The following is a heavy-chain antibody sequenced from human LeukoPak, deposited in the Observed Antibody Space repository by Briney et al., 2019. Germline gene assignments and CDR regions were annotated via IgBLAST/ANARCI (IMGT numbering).Heavy chain of an antibody. J-gene: IGHJ5*02. Sequence: GGSLRLSCAASGFTFSSFAMSWVRQAPGKGLEWVSAISGGGSSTYYADSVEGRFTISRDNSKNTLYLQMNSLRAEDTALHYCAKGGTAAAGPGRLAWGQGTLVTVSS. V-gene: IGHV3-23*01. CDR3: AKGGTAAAGPGRLA. D-gene: IGHD6-13*01. CDR1: GFTFSSFA. CDR2: ISGGGSST.